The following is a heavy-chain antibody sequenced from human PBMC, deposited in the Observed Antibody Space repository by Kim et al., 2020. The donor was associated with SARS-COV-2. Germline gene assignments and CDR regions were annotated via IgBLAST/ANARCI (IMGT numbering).Heavy chain of an antibody. Sequence: SETLSLTCAVYGGSFSGYYWSWIRQPPGKGLEWIGEINHSGSTNYNPSLKSRVTISVDTSKNQFSLKLSSVTAADTAVYYCARGMSGFRELRRNWFDPWGQGTLVTVSS. V-gene: IGHV4-34*01. CDR1: GGSFSGYY. CDR2: INHSGST. J-gene: IGHJ5*02. D-gene: IGHD3-10*01. CDR3: ARGMSGFRELRRNWFDP.